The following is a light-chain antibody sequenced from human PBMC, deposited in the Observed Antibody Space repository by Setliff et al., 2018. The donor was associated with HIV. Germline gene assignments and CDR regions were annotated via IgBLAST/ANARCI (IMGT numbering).Light chain of an antibody. CDR1: SSNIGSNY. V-gene: IGLV1-47*01. CDR3: AAWDDSLSGVV. J-gene: IGLJ2*01. Sequence: QSVLTRPPSASGTPGQRVTISCSGSSSNIGSNYVYWYQQLPGTAPKLLIYRNNQRPSGVPDRFSGSKSGTSASLAISGLRSEDEADYYCAAWDDSLSGVVVGGGTK. CDR2: RNN.